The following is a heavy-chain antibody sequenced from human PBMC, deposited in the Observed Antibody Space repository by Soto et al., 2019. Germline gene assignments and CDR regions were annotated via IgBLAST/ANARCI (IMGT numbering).Heavy chain of an antibody. CDR3: ARGGTTVTIDY. CDR1: GGTFSSYA. D-gene: IGHD4-17*01. J-gene: IGHJ4*02. CDR2: IIPIFGTA. Sequence: ASVKVSCKASGGTFSSYAISWVRQAPGQGLEWMGGIIPIFGTANYAQKFQGRVTITADESTSTAYMELRSLRSDDTAVYYCARGGTTVTIDYWGQGTLVTVSS. V-gene: IGHV1-69*13.